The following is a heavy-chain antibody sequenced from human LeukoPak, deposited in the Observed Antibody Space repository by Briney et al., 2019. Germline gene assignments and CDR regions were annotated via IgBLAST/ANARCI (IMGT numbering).Heavy chain of an antibody. CDR1: GFTVSTNY. CDR3: ARDSGSWYSLAFDI. V-gene: IGHV3-53*01. D-gene: IGHD6-13*01. CDR2: IYSGGST. Sequence: GGSLRLSCAASGFTVSTNYVNWVRQAPGKGLEWVSVIYSGGSTYYADSVKGRFTISRDNSKNTLYLQMNSLRAEDTAVYYCARDSGSWYSLAFDIWGQGTMVTVSS. J-gene: IGHJ3*02.